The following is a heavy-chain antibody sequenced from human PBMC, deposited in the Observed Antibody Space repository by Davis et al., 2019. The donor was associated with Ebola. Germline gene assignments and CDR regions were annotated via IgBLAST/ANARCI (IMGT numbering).Heavy chain of an antibody. J-gene: IGHJ6*03. Sequence: PGGSLRLSCAASGFDFSDYSMTWVRQAPGKGLEWLSYISSGGVTTYYADSVKGRFSSSRDNAKNSLFLQMDSLRDEDSAVYYCARVNLWSRGWGMDVWGKGNTVTVSS. D-gene: IGHD2-21*01. CDR3: ARVNLWSRGWGMDV. CDR1: GFDFSDYS. V-gene: IGHV3-48*02. CDR2: ISSGGVTT.